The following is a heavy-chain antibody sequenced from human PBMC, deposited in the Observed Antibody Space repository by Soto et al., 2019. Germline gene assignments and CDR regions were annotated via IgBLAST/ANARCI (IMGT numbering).Heavy chain of an antibody. CDR1: GFTFSNAW. CDR3: TTEVDYYDSSGYYRYYFDY. CDR2: IKSKTDGGTT. Sequence: PGGSLRLSCAASGFTFSNAWMRWVRQAPGKGLEWVGRIKSKTDGGTTDYAAPVKGRFTISRDDSKNTLYLQMSSLKTEDTGVYYCTTEVDYYDSSGYYRYYFDYWGQGTLVTVSS. V-gene: IGHV3-15*01. D-gene: IGHD3-22*01. J-gene: IGHJ4*02.